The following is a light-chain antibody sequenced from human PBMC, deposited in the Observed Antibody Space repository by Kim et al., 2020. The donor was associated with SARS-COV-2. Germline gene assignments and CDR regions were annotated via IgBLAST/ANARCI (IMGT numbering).Light chain of an antibody. Sequence: QSALTQPASVSGSPGQSITISCTGTSSDVGGYIYVSWCQQHPGKAPKLMIYDVSNRPSGVSNRFSGSKSGNTASLTISGLQAEDEADYYCSSYTSSSTLEYVFGTGTKVTVL. V-gene: IGLV2-14*03. CDR3: SSYTSSSTLEYV. J-gene: IGLJ1*01. CDR2: DVS. CDR1: SSDVGGYIY.